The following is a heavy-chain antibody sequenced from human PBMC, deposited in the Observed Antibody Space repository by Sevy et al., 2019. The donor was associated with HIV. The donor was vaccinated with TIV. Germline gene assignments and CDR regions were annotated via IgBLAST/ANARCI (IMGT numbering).Heavy chain of an antibody. CDR2: ISGSGGST. J-gene: IGHJ4*02. CDR1: GFAFSSHA. V-gene: IGHV3-23*01. D-gene: IGHD6-19*01. Sequence: GGSLRLSCAASGFAFSSHAMHWVRQAPGKGLEWVSAISGSGGSTYYADSVKGRFTISRDNSKNTLYLQMNSLRAEDTAVYYCAKGERSSGWALYYFDYWGQGTLVTVSS. CDR3: AKGERSSGWALYYFDY.